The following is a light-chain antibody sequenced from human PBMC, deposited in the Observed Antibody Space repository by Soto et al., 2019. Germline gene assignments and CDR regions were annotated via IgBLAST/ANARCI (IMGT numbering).Light chain of an antibody. V-gene: IGKV1-9*01. CDR2: AAS. Sequence: DIQLTQSPSFLSASVGDRVTITCRASQGISSYLAWYQQKPGKAPKLLIYAASTLQSGVPLRFSGSGSGTEFTLTISCLQPEDFATYYCQQLNSYPYTFGQGTKLEIK. CDR3: QQLNSYPYT. J-gene: IGKJ2*01. CDR1: QGISSY.